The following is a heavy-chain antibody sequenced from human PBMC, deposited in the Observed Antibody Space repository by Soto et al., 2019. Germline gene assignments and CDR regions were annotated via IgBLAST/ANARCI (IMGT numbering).Heavy chain of an antibody. CDR1: GFTFSSYD. Sequence: EVQLAESGGGMVQPGGSLRLSCVASGFTFSSYDMHWVRQAPGKGLEYVSSSSSNGGTTYYGNSVKGRFTISRDNSKNTLYLQMGSLRAEDMAVYYCVRRVSGTYDYWGQRTLVTVSS. V-gene: IGHV3-64*01. J-gene: IGHJ4*02. CDR3: VRRVSGTYDY. CDR2: SSSNGGTT. D-gene: IGHD3-10*01.